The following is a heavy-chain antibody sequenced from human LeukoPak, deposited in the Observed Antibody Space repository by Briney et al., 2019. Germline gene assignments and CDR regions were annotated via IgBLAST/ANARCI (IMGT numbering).Heavy chain of an antibody. D-gene: IGHD1-1*01. CDR1: GDSFSDYY. CDR2: IYFRGTT. J-gene: IGHJ5*02. V-gene: IGHV4-59*01. Sequence: SETLSLACSVSGDSFSDYYWTWIRRPPGGRLEWIGHIYFRGTTKYNPSLKNRVTISVDTSKNQVSLTLTSVPAADTAVYYCARAMRWTSGPVELGWFDRWGQGTLVTVSS. CDR3: ARAMRWTSGPVELGWFDR.